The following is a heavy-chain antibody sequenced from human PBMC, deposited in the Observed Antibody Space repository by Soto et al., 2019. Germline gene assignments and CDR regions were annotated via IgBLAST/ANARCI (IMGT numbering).Heavy chain of an antibody. J-gene: IGHJ6*02. D-gene: IGHD3-22*01. Sequence: SETLSLTCAVSGASISSSNWWSWVRQPPGKGLEWIGEIYHSGITNYNPSLKSRVTISVDKSKNQFSLKLSSVTAADTAVYYCARRAYYYDSSGYYYGPYYYYYGMDVWGQGTTVT. CDR2: IYHSGIT. CDR1: GASISSSNW. V-gene: IGHV4-4*02. CDR3: ARRAYYYDSSGYYYGPYYYYYGMDV.